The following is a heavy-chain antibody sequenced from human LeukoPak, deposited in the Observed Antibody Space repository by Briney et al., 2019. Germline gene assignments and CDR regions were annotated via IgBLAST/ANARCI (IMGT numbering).Heavy chain of an antibody. V-gene: IGHV3-7*01. CDR2: IKQDGSEK. CDR3: ARDVLLITGTFYYYYGMDV. Sequence: GGPLRLSCAASGFTFSSYWMSWVRQAPGEGLEWVANIKQDGSEKYYVDSVKGRFTISRDNAKNSLYLQMNSLRAEDTAVYYCARDVLLITGTFYYYYGMDVWGQGTTVTVSS. CDR1: GFTFSSYW. J-gene: IGHJ6*02. D-gene: IGHD1-7*01.